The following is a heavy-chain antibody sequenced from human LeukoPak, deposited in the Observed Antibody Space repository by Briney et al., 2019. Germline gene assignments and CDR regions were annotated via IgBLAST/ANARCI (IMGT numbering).Heavy chain of an antibody. V-gene: IGHV1-69*13. J-gene: IGHJ5*02. Sequence: VKVSCKASGGTFSSYAISWVRQAPGQGLEWMGGIIPIFGTANYAQKLQGRVTMTTDTSTSTAYMELRSLRSDDTAVYYCARLTGYDFWSGYRNWFDPWGQGTLVTVSS. D-gene: IGHD3-3*01. CDR2: IIPIFGTA. CDR3: ARLTGYDFWSGYRNWFDP. CDR1: GGTFSSYA.